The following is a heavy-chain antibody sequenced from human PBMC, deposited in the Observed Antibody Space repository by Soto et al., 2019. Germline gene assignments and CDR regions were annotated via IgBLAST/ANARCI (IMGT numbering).Heavy chain of an antibody. Sequence: SVKISSEASVGTFSGYAISWVRQAPGQGLEWMGGIIPIFGTANYAQKFQGRVTITADESTSTAYMELSSLRSEDTAVYYCARGNYDFWSGYYTILGAFDIWGPGTMVT. CDR2: IIPIFGTA. V-gene: IGHV1-69*13. CDR1: VGTFSGYA. J-gene: IGHJ3*02. D-gene: IGHD3-3*01. CDR3: ARGNYDFWSGYYTILGAFDI.